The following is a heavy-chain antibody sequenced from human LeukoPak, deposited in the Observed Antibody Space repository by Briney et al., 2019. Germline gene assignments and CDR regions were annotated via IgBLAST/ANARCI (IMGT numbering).Heavy chain of an antibody. J-gene: IGHJ4*02. CDR3: ARVPYYYDSSGYYFSGFDY. V-gene: IGHV4-4*07. CDR2: IYTSGST. CDR1: GGSISSYY. D-gene: IGHD3-22*01. Sequence: SETLSLTCTVSGGSISSYYWSWIRQPAGKGLEWIGRIYTSGSTNYNPSLKSRVTMSVDTSKNQFSLKLSSVTAADTAVYYCARVPYYYDSSGYYFSGFDYWGQGTLVTVSS.